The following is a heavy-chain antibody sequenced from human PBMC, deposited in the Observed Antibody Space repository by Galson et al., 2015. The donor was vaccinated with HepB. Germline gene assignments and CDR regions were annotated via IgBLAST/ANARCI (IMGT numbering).Heavy chain of an antibody. J-gene: IGHJ4*02. Sequence: SLRLSCAASGFTFSDSYMEWVRQAPGKGLEWVGRVRHKARRNTTDYVASVEGRFTISSDDSKNSLYLQMASLKTEDTAVYYCSRTLPGIDLDYWGQGTLVTVSS. CDR2: VRHKARRNTT. CDR1: GFTFSDSY. CDR3: SRTLPGIDLDY. D-gene: IGHD3-3*02. V-gene: IGHV3-72*01.